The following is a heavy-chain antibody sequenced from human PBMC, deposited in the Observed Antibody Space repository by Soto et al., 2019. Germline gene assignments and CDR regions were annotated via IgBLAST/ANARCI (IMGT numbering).Heavy chain of an antibody. V-gene: IGHV4-59*01. Sequence: SETLSLACTVSGGSISSYYWSWIRQPPGKGLEWIGYIYYSGSTNYNPSLKSRVTISVDTSKNQFSLKLSSVTAAATAVYYCARGPLCEAAGTCGWLDPWGQGTMVTVYS. D-gene: IGHD6-13*01. CDR2: IYYSGST. CDR3: ARGPLCEAAGTCGWLDP. J-gene: IGHJ5*02. CDR1: GGSISSYY.